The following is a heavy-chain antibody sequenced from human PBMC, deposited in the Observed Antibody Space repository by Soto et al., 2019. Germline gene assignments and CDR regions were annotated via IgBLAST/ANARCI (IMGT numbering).Heavy chain of an antibody. CDR2: IHYSGTT. CDR1: GGSISSSSYY. J-gene: IGHJ6*03. D-gene: IGHD3-10*01. CDR3: ARPFYYGSEGRFYYMDV. Sequence: QLQLQESGPGLVKPSETLPLTCTVSGGSISSSSYYWGWIRQPPGKRLEWIGSIHYSGTTYHNPSLKSRVAISVDVSKNQFSLKLSSVTAADTAVYYCARPFYYGSEGRFYYMDVWGKGTTVTVSS. V-gene: IGHV4-39*01.